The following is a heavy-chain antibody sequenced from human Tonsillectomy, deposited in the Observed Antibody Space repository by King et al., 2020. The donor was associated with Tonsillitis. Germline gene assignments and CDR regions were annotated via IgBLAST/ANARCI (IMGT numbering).Heavy chain of an antibody. CDR1: GYTFTSYG. CDR3: ARVGVDGSGSYYNPPRWFDP. V-gene: IGHV1-18*01. CDR2: ISAYNCNT. D-gene: IGHD3-10*01. J-gene: IGHJ5*02. Sequence: QLVQSGAEVKKPGASVKVSCKASGYTFTSYGISWVRQAPGQGLEWMGWISAYNCNTNYAPKLQGRVTMTTDTSTSTAYMEQRSLRSDDTAVYYLARVGVDGSGSYYNPPRWFDPWGQGTLVTVSS.